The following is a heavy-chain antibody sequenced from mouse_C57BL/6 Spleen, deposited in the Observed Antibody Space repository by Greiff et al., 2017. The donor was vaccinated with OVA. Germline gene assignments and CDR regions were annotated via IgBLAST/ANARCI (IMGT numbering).Heavy chain of an antibody. CDR2: LYPGDGDT. J-gene: IGHJ4*01. V-gene: IGHV1-82*01. D-gene: IGHD1-1*01. CDR1: GYAFSSSW. Sequence: QVQLQQSGPELVQPGASVQISCKASGYAFSSSWMNWVKQRPGKGLEWLGRLYPGDGDTNYNGTFKGKATLTADKSSSTAYRQLSSLTSEDSAVYVCARAVVGYYAMDYGGQGTSVTVAA. CDR3: ARAVVGYYAMDY.